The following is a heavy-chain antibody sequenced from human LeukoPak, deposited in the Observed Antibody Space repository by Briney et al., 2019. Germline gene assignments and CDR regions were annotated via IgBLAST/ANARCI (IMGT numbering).Heavy chain of an antibody. Sequence: GGSLRLSCAASGFTFSSYAMSWVRQAPGKGLERVSAISGSGGSTYYADSVKGRFTISRDNSKNTLYLQMSSLRAEDTAVYYCAKPLLRGGLDYWGQGTLVTVSS. V-gene: IGHV3-23*01. J-gene: IGHJ4*02. CDR3: AKPLLRGGLDY. CDR1: GFTFSSYA. CDR2: ISGSGGST. D-gene: IGHD2-15*01.